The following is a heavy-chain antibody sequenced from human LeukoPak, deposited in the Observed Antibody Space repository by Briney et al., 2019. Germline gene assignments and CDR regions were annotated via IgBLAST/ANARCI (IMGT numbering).Heavy chain of an antibody. J-gene: IGHJ4*02. V-gene: IGHV3-9*01. D-gene: IGHD3-9*01. CDR3: AKDKDDILTGYFDY. CDR2: ISWNSGSI. CDR1: GFTFDDYA. Sequence: GGSLRLSCAASGFTFDDYAMHWVRQAPGKGLEWVSGISWNSGSIGYADSVKGRFTISRDNAKNSLYLQMNSLRAEDTALYYCAKDKDDILTGYFDYWGQGTLVIVSS.